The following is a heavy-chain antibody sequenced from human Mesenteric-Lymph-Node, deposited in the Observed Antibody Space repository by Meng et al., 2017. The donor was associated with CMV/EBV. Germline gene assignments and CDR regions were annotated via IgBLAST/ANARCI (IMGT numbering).Heavy chain of an antibody. CDR1: GYPFTSYA. Sequence: SGYPFTSYAMHWVRQAPGQRLEWMGWIDAGNGNTQYSQKFRGRVTITRDTSASTAYMELSSLRSEDTAVYYCARDSGYDFESQNWFDPWGQGTLVTVSS. V-gene: IGHV1-3*01. CDR2: IDAGNGNT. D-gene: IGHD5-12*01. CDR3: ARDSGYDFESQNWFDP. J-gene: IGHJ5*02.